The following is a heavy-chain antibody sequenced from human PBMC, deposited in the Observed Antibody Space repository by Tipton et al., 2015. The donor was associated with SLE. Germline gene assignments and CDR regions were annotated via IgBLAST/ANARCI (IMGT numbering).Heavy chain of an antibody. CDR1: GYTFTSYY. CDR2: INPSGGST. V-gene: IGHV1-46*01. Sequence: QLVQSGAEVKKPGASVKVSCKASGYTFTSYYMHWVRQAPGQGLEWMGIINPSGGSTSYAQKFQGRVTMTRDTSTSTVYMELSSLSSEDTAVYYCATPNLDYSGGDDAFDIWGQGTMVTVSS. D-gene: IGHD4-11*01. CDR3: ATPNLDYSGGDDAFDI. J-gene: IGHJ3*02.